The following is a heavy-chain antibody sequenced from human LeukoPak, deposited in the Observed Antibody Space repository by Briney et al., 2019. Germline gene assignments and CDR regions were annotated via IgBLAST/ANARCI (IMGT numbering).Heavy chain of an antibody. J-gene: IGHJ4*02. V-gene: IGHV3-11*06. Sequence: PGGSLRLSCAASGFTVSSYYMSWIRQAPGKGLEWVSYISSSSSYTNYADSVKGRFTISRDNAKNSLYLQMNSLRAEDTAVYYCARTYYYDSSGYERSHFDYWGQGTLVTVSS. CDR3: ARTYYYDSSGYERSHFDY. CDR1: GFTVSSYY. D-gene: IGHD3-22*01. CDR2: ISSSSSYT.